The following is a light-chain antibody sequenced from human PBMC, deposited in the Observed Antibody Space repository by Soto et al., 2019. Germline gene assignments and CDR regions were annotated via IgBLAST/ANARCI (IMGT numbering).Light chain of an antibody. Sequence: QSALTQPAFVSGSPGQSITISCTGTSSDVGSYNLVSWYQQHPGKAPKLMIYEGSKRPSGVSNRFSGSKSGNTASLTISGLQAEDEADYYCCSYASSGTVVFGGGTKLTVL. V-gene: IGLV2-23*01. CDR2: EGS. CDR1: SSDVGSYNL. J-gene: IGLJ2*01. CDR3: CSYASSGTVV.